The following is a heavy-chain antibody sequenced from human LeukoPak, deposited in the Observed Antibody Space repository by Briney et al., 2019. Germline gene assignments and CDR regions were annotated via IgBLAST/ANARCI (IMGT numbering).Heavy chain of an antibody. CDR2: IRSRSDGTT. Sequence: PGGSLRLSCVGSGFTFSTFWMAWVRQAPGKGLEWIGFIRSRSDGTTDYAASVKGRFTISRDDSKDVAYLGMKSLRTEDTAVYFCVSTFWSGPYFMDVWGKGTMVTVSS. D-gene: IGHD3-3*01. V-gene: IGHV3-49*04. CDR3: VSTFWSGPYFMDV. CDR1: GFTFSTFW. J-gene: IGHJ6*03.